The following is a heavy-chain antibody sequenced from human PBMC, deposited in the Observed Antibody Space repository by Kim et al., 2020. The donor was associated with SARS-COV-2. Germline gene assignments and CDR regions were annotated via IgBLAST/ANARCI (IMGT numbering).Heavy chain of an antibody. D-gene: IGHD1-1*01. CDR2: ISGSGSTV. Sequence: GGSLRLSCAASGFTFSSYAMNWIRQAPGKGLEWISYISGSGSTVYSTESVKGRFTISRDNAKNSLYLQMNSLRAEDTAMYFCARRGTLQLIGESDNFD. J-gene: IGHJ4*01. CDR1: GFTFSSYA. V-gene: IGHV3-48*03. CDR3: ARRGTLQLIGESDNFD.